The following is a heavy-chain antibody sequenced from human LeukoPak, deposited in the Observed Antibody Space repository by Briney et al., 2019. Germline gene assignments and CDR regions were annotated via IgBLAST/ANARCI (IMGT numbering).Heavy chain of an antibody. J-gene: IGHJ4*02. CDR1: EFTFGDYA. CDR3: TSKDPYYFEY. Sequence: GGSLRLSCTASEFTFGDYAMSWVRQAPGKGLEWVGFIRSKAYGGTTEYAASVKGRFTISRDDSKSIAYLQMNSLKTEDTAVYYCTSKDPYYFEYWGQGALVTVSS. V-gene: IGHV3-49*04. CDR2: IRSKAYGGTT.